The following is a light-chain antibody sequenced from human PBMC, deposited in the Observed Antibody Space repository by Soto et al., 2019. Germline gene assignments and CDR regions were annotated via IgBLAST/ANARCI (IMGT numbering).Light chain of an antibody. CDR1: QSVSSK. V-gene: IGKV3-15*01. J-gene: IGKJ1*01. Sequence: VMTQSQATLSVSPGEGATLSCRASQSVSSKLAWYQQKPGQAPRLLIYGASTRATGIPARFSGSGSGTEFTLIISSLQSEDSAVYYCQQYNSWLWTFGQGTKVAIK. CDR3: QQYNSWLWT. CDR2: GAS.